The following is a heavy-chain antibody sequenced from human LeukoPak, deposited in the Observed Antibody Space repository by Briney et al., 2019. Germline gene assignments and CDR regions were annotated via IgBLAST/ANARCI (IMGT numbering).Heavy chain of an antibody. CDR3: ARDRWGAADY. CDR2: IYYSGST. V-gene: IGHV4-59*01. D-gene: IGHD3-16*01. Sequence: SETLSLTCTVSGGSISSYYWSWIRQPPGKGLEWIGYIYYSGSTNYNPSLKGRVTISVDTSKNQFSLKLSSVTAADTAVYYCARDRWGAADYWGQGTLVTVSS. J-gene: IGHJ4*02. CDR1: GGSISSYY.